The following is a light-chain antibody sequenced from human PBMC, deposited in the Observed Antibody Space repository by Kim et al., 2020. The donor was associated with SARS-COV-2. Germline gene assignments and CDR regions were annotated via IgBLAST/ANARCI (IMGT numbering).Light chain of an antibody. J-gene: IGLJ1*01. V-gene: IGLV3-25*03. CDR2: KDT. CDR3: QSADLTGTFYV. Sequence: SPGQTARITCSGDALPQQYAYWYQHKPGQAPLQLIYKDTERPSGIPERFSGSSSGTTVTLTITAAQTEDEADYYCQSADLTGTFYVFGTGTKVTVL. CDR1: ALPQQY.